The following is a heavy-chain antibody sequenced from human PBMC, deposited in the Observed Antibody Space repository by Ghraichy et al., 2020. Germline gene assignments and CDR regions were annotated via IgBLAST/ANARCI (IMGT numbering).Heavy chain of an antibody. Sequence: LSLTCAASGFTFSSDRVYWVRQAPGKGLEWVSRIYGDGGSTNYADSVRGRSTISRDYAKNTVYLQMESLRTEDTAVYYCVSQSGTYWGQGTLVTVSS. CDR2: IYGDGGST. CDR3: VSQSGTY. D-gene: IGHD6-25*01. CDR1: GFTFSSDR. V-gene: IGHV3-74*01. J-gene: IGHJ4*02.